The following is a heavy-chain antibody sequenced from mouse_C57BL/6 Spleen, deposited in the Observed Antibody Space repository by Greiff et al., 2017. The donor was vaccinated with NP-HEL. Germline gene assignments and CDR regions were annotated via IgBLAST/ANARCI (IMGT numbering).Heavy chain of an antibody. Sequence: VKLMESGPGLVQPSQSLSITCTVSGFSLTSYGVHWVPQSPGKGLEWLGVIWSGGSTDYNAAFISRLSISKDNSKRQVFFKMNSLQADDTAIYYCAREGGLLEFAYWGQGTLVTVSA. CDR2: IWSGGST. CDR3: AREGGLLEFAY. D-gene: IGHD2-3*01. J-gene: IGHJ3*01. CDR1: GFSLTSYG. V-gene: IGHV2-2*01.